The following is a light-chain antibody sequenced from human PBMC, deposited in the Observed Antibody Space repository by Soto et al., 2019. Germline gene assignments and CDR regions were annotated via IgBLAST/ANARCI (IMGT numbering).Light chain of an antibody. Sequence: QSALTQPASESGSPGQSITISCTGTSSDVGGYNYVSWYQQHPGKAPKLMIYNVSNRPSGVSNRFSGSKSGNTASLTISGLQAEDEADYYCSSYTNSNAAVFGGGTQLTVL. CDR2: NVS. CDR1: SSDVGGYNY. V-gene: IGLV2-14*01. CDR3: SSYTNSNAAV. J-gene: IGLJ7*01.